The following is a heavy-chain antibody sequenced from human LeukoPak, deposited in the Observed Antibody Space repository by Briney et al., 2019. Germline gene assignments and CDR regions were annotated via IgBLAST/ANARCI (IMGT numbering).Heavy chain of an antibody. CDR1: GGSIGTYY. CDR3: ARGVRY. Sequence: SETLSLTCTVSGGSIGTYYWSWIRQPPGKGLEWIGEINHSGSTNYNPSLKSRVTISVDTSKNQFSLKLSSVTAADTAVYYCARGVRYWGQGTLVTVSS. J-gene: IGHJ4*02. V-gene: IGHV4-34*01. CDR2: INHSGST. D-gene: IGHD4-17*01.